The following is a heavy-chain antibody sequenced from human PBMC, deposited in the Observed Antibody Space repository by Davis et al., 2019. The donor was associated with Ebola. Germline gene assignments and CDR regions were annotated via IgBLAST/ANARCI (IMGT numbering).Heavy chain of an antibody. V-gene: IGHV1-18*01. CDR3: ARDSNRYRKHIDY. CDR2: ISAYNGNT. Sequence: AASVKVSCKASGYTFPSYGITWVRQAPGQGLEWMGWISAYNGNTNYAQKLQGRVTMTTDTSTSTAYMELRSLRSDDTAVYYCARDSNRYRKHIDYWGQGTLVTVSS. D-gene: IGHD3-9*01. J-gene: IGHJ4*02. CDR1: GYTFPSYG.